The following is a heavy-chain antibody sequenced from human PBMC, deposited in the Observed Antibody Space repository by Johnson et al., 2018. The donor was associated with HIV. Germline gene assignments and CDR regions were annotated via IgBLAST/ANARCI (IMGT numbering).Heavy chain of an antibody. CDR1: GFTFSTYG. D-gene: IGHD1-1*01. J-gene: IGHJ3*02. CDR3: ARDRTPNLAAFDI. Sequence: VQLVESGGGVVQPGRSLRLSCAASGFTFSTYGIHWVRQAPGKGLEWVGQIKRKTDGGTTDYSAPVKGRFIISRDDSENTLYLQMNSLRAEDTAVYYCARDRTPNLAAFDIWGQGTMVTVSS. V-gene: IGHV3-15*01. CDR2: IKRKTDGGTT.